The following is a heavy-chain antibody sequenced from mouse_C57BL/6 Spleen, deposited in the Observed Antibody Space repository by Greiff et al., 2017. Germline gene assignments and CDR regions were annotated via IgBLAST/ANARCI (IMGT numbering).Heavy chain of an antibody. CDR3: TREGVIYYDYDGFAY. CDR1: GFTFSSYA. CDR2: ISSGGDYI. Sequence: KLVESGEGLVKPGGSLKLSCAASGFTFSSYAMSWVRQTPEKRLEWVAYISSGGDYIYYADTVKGRFTISRDNDRNTLYLQMSSLKSEDTAMYYCTREGVIYYDYDGFAYWGQGTLVTVSA. J-gene: IGHJ3*01. V-gene: IGHV5-9-1*02. D-gene: IGHD2-4*01.